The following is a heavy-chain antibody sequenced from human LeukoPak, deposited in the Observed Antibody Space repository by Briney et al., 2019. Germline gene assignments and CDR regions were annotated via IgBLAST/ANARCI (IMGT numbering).Heavy chain of an antibody. Sequence: GSLRLSCAASGFTFSSYAMHWVRQAPGKGLEWVAVISYDGSNKYYADSVKGRFTISRDNSKNTLYLQMNSLRAEDTAVYYCARDIGSSGSFGYFDYWGQGTLVTVSS. V-gene: IGHV3-30-3*01. CDR1: GFTFSSYA. J-gene: IGHJ4*02. CDR2: ISYDGSNK. D-gene: IGHD1-26*01. CDR3: ARDIGSSGSFGYFDY.